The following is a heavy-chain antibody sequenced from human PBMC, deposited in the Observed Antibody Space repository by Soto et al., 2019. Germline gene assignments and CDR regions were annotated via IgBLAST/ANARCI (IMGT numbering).Heavy chain of an antibody. Sequence: QVQLVESGGGVVQPGRSLRLSCAASGFTLSNNGMHWVRRAPGKGLEWVAVISRDGNTKFYADSVKGRFAISKDNSENTLYLQMNSLRLEDTAVYFCARELASGHWGQGTLVTVSS. CDR2: ISRDGNTK. D-gene: IGHD3-10*01. CDR1: GFTLSNNG. CDR3: ARELASGH. V-gene: IGHV3-30*03. J-gene: IGHJ4*02.